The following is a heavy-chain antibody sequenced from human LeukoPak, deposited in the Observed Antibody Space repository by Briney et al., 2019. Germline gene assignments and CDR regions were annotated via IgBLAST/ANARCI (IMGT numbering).Heavy chain of an antibody. CDR3: AGRAPMVRGVFDY. CDR1: GGTFSSYA. J-gene: IGHJ4*02. D-gene: IGHD3-10*01. CDR2: IIPIFGTA. V-gene: IGHV1-69*13. Sequence: GASVKVSCKASGGTFSSYAISWVRQAPGQGLEWMGGIIPIFGTANYAQKFQGRVTITADESTSTAYMELSSLRSEDTAVYYCAGRAPMVRGVFDYWGQGTLVTVSS.